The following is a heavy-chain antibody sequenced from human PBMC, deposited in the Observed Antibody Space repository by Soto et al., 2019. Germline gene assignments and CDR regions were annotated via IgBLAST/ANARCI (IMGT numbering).Heavy chain of an antibody. CDR3: ASNYGDYRYYYGMDV. J-gene: IGHJ6*02. V-gene: IGHV1-69*12. D-gene: IGHD4-17*01. Sequence: QVQLVQSGAEVKKPGSSVKVSCKASGGTFSSYAISWVRQAPGQGLEWMAGIIPLFGTADYAQKFQGRVTITADESTRTAYMELSSLRSEETAVYYWASNYGDYRYYYGMDVWGQGTTVTVSS. CDR1: GGTFSSYA. CDR2: IIPLFGTA.